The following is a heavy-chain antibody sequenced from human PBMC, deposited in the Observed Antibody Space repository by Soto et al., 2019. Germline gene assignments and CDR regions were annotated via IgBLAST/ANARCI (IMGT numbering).Heavy chain of an antibody. Sequence: ASVKVSCKASGYTFTCYGISWVRQAPGQGLEWMGWISAYNGNTNYAQKLQGRVTMTTDTSTSTAYMELRSLRSDDTAVYYCARDETTLSTYYYDSSGYYNDYWGQGTLVTVSS. J-gene: IGHJ4*02. D-gene: IGHD3-22*01. V-gene: IGHV1-18*01. CDR3: ARDETTLSTYYYDSSGYYNDY. CDR1: GYTFTCYG. CDR2: ISAYNGNT.